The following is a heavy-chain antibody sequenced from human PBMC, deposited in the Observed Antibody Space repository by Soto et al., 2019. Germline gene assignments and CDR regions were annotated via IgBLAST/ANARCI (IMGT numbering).Heavy chain of an antibody. J-gene: IGHJ4*02. CDR3: ARSPPLWRVFTYYFDY. CDR2: ISSSGSTI. V-gene: IGHV3-11*01. Sequence: QVRLVESGGGLVKPGGSLRLSCAASGFTFSDYYMSWIRQAPGKGLEWVSYISSSGSTIYYADSVKGRFTISRDNAKNSLYLQMNSLRAEDTAVYYCARSPPLWRVFTYYFDYWGQGTLVTVSS. D-gene: IGHD3-10*01. CDR1: GFTFSDYY.